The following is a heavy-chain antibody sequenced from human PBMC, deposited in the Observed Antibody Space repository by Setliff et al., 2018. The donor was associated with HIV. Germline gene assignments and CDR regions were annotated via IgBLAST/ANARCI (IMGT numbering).Heavy chain of an antibody. CDR1: GFTVSSSY. D-gene: IGHD2-2*01. V-gene: IGHV3-66*02. J-gene: IGHJ6*03. Sequence: GGSLRLSCAASGFTVSSSYMAWVRQAPGKGLEWVSTIYSDGSTYHIDSVKGRFTISRDNSKNTVYLQMDSLRPDDTAVYYCAKGGSQLPARFYFYMDVWGKGTTVTVSS. CDR3: AKGGSQLPARFYFYMDV. CDR2: IYSDGST.